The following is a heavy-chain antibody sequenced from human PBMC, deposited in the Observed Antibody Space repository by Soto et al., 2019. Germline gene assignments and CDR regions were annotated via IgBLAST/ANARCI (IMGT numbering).Heavy chain of an antibody. Sequence: ASVKVSCKSSGYTFPRYGNSWVRQAPGQGLEGMGWISTNNGNTNYAQKLQGRVTRTTDTSTITAYMELRRLRSEDTDVYYSARGSLQWRCFSRCYDGFDIWGQGTMVTVSS. D-gene: IGHD6-19*01. CDR2: ISTNNGNT. CDR1: GYTFPRYG. V-gene: IGHV1-18*01. J-gene: IGHJ3*02. CDR3: ARGSLQWRCFSRCYDGFDI.